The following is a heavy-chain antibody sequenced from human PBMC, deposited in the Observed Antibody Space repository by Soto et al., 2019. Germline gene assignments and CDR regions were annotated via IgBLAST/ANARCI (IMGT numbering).Heavy chain of an antibody. J-gene: IGHJ4*02. CDR3: ARELRVAARPGRYFDY. V-gene: IGHV4-34*01. D-gene: IGHD6-6*01. Sequence: QVQLQQWGAGLLKPSETLSLTCAVYGGSFSGYYWSWIRQPPGKGLEWIGEINHSGSTNYNPSLKSRVTISVDTSKYQFSLKLSSVTAADTAVYYCARELRVAARPGRYFDYWGQGTLVTVSS. CDR1: GGSFSGYY. CDR2: INHSGST.